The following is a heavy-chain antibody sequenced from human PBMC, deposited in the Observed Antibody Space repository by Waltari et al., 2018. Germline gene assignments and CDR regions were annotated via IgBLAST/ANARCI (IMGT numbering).Heavy chain of an antibody. CDR3: ATAGYSSSWYRYYFDY. Sequence: QVQLVQSGAEVKKPGSSVKVSCKASGGTFSSYAISWVRQAPGQGLEWMGGIIPILGIANYAQKFQGRVTITADKSTSTAYMELSSLRSEDTAVYYCATAGYSSSWYRYYFDYWGQGTLVTVSS. CDR1: GGTFSSYA. V-gene: IGHV1-69*10. J-gene: IGHJ4*02. D-gene: IGHD6-13*01. CDR2: IIPILGIA.